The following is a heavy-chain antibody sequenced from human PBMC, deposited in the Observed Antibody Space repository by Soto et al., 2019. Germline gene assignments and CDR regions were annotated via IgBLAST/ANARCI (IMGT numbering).Heavy chain of an antibody. CDR3: ARVACSGGSCYSYYYYYYGMDV. CDR1: GGTFSSYA. D-gene: IGHD2-15*01. V-gene: IGHV1-69*13. J-gene: IGHJ6*02. CDR2: IIPIFGTA. Sequence: SVKVSCKASGGTFSSYAISWVRQAPGQGLEWMGGIIPIFGTANYAQKFQGRVAITADESTSTAYMELSSLRSEDTAVYYCARVACSGGSCYSYYYYYYGMDVWGQGTTVTVSS.